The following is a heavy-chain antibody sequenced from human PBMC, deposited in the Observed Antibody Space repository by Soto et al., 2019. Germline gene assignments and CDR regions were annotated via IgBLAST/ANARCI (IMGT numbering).Heavy chain of an antibody. D-gene: IGHD3-22*01. V-gene: IGHV4-59*01. CDR3: ARVREPYYYDSSGFYYFDY. J-gene: IGHJ4*02. CDR2: IYYSGST. CDR1: GGSISSYY. Sequence: SETLSLTCTVSGGSISSYYWSWIRQPPGKGLEWIGYIYYSGSTNYNPSLKSRVTISVDTSKNQFSLKLSSVTAADTAVYYCARVREPYYYDSSGFYYFDYWGQGTLVTVSS.